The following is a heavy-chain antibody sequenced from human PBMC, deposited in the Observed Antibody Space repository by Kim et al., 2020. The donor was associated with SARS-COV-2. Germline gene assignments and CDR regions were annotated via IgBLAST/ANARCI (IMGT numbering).Heavy chain of an antibody. D-gene: IGHD3-10*01. CDR2: ISSNAGST. J-gene: IGHJ4*02. CDR3: AKLMWLGELTSPY. Sequence: GGSLRLSCAAYGFTFGGYAMSWVRQAPGKGLEWVSGISSNAGSTFYADSVKGRFAISRDNSRNILFLQMNSLRAEDTAVYYCAKLMWLGELTSPYWGQGTLVTVSS. CDR1: GFTFGGYA. V-gene: IGHV3-23*01.